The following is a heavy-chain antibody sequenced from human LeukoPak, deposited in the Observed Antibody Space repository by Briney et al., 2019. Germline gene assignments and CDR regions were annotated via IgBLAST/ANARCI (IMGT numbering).Heavy chain of an antibody. V-gene: IGHV3-53*01. CDR2: IYSGGST. J-gene: IGHJ4*02. D-gene: IGHD3-22*01. CDR1: GFTVSSNY. CDR3: ARDRSTYYYDSSGYIS. Sequence: PGGSRRLSCAASGFTVSSNYMSWVRQAPGKGLEWVSVIYSGGSTYYADSVKGRFTISRDNSKNTLYLQMNSLRAEDTAVYYCARDRSTYYYDSSGYISWGQGTLVTVSS.